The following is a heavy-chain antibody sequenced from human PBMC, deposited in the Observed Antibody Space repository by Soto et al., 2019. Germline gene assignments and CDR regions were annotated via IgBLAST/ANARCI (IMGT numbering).Heavy chain of an antibody. CDR2: INGDGSST. J-gene: IGHJ4*02. V-gene: IGHV3-74*01. CDR1: GFTFSNYW. CDR3: ASGARYYYYFDC. D-gene: IGHD1-1*01. Sequence: EVQLVESGGGLVQPGGSLRLSCVASGFTFSNYWIHWVRQAPGKGLVWVSRINGDGSSTNYAESVKGQFTISRDNAKNTVYLQMNSLRVEDTAVYYCASGARYYYYFDCWGQGTLVTVSS.